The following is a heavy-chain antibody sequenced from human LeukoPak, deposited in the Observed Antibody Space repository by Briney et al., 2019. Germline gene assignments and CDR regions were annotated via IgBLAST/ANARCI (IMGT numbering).Heavy chain of an antibody. CDR1: GGSISSYY. V-gene: IGHV4-59*12. CDR3: ARERGTIFETRRAFDI. CDR2: IYYSGST. D-gene: IGHD3-3*01. J-gene: IGHJ3*02. Sequence: SETLSLTCTVSGGSISSYYWSWIRQPPGKGLEWIGYIYYSGSTNYNPSLKSRVTISVDTSKNQFSLKLSSVTAADTAVYYCARERGTIFETRRAFDIWGQGTMVTVSS.